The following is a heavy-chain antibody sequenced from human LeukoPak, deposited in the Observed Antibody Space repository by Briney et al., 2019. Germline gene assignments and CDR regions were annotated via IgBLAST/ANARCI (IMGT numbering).Heavy chain of an antibody. CDR1: GGSISSGSYY. CDR2: IYTSGST. V-gene: IGHV4-61*02. J-gene: IGHJ4*02. CDR3: TRDLIRTGTYYFDD. Sequence: SETLSLTCTVSGGSISSGSYYWSWIRQPAGKGLEWIGRIYTSGSTNYNPSLKSRVTISVDTSKNQFSLKLSSVTAADTAVYYCTRDLIRTGTYYFDDWGQGTLVTVSS. D-gene: IGHD1-1*01.